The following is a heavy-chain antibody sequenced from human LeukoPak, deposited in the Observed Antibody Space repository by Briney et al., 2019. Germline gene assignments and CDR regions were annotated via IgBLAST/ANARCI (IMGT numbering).Heavy chain of an antibody. J-gene: IGHJ5*02. CDR2: IIPIFGTA. D-gene: IGHD3-22*01. CDR3: ARVRSGSLDDSSGPNWFDP. V-gene: IGHV1-69*13. Sequence: ASVKVSCKASRGTFSSYAISWVRQAPGQGLEWMGGIIPIFGTANYAQKFQGRVKITADESTSTAYMELSSLRSDDTAVYYCARVRSGSLDDSSGPNWFDPWGQGTLVTVSS. CDR1: RGTFSSYA.